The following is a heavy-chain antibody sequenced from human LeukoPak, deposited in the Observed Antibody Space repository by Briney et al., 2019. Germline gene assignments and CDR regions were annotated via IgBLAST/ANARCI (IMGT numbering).Heavy chain of an antibody. V-gene: IGHV1-18*01. Sequence: ASVEVSCKASGYTFTSDGISWVRQAPGQGLEWMGWISAYNGNTDYAQSLQGRVTMTIDTSTSTVYMELRSLRSDDTAVYYCARDVGRSYDLDYWGQGTLVTVSS. CDR2: ISAYNGNT. D-gene: IGHD3-16*01. CDR1: GYTFTSDG. J-gene: IGHJ4*02. CDR3: ARDVGRSYDLDY.